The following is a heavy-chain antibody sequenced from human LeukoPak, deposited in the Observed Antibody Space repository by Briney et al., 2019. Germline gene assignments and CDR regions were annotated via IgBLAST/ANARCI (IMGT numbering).Heavy chain of an antibody. Sequence: ASVKVSCKTSGYTFTGYYVHWVRQAPGQGLEWMGGINPNNGGTISAQNFRGRVTLTRDTAISTADMELSGLTSDDTAVYYCARGYCRGGDCYEFDYWGQGTLVTVSS. CDR3: ARGYCRGGDCYEFDY. CDR2: INPNNGGT. D-gene: IGHD2-15*01. CDR1: GYTFTGYY. V-gene: IGHV1-2*02. J-gene: IGHJ4*02.